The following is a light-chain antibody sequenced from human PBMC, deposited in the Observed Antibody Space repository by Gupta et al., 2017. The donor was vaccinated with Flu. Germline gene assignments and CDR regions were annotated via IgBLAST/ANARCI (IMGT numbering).Light chain of an antibody. V-gene: IGKV1-39*01. CDR1: QTIASY. CDR2: AAS. Sequence: GDNVTITCRASQTIASYLNWYQQKPGKAPKLLIYAASKLEGGVPPRFGGSGSATEFTLTITDVHPEDMATYYCQQFYSLPWTFGQGTNV. CDR3: QQFYSLPWT. J-gene: IGKJ1*01.